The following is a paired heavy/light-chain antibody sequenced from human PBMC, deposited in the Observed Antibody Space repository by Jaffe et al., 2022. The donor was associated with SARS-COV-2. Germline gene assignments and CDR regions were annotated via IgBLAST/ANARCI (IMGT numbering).Heavy chain of an antibody. CDR1: GYSISSSNW. CDR2: IYYSGSI. V-gene: IGHV4-28*05. D-gene: IGHD1-26*01. CDR3: ARSESGSPRDAFDI. J-gene: IGHJ3*02. Sequence: QVQLQESGPGLVKPSDTLSLTCAVSGYSISSSNWWGWIRQPPGKGLEWIGYIYYSGSIYYNPSLKSRVTMSVDTSKNQFSLKLSSVTAVDTAVYYCARSESGSPRDAFDIWGQGTMVTVSS.
Light chain of an antibody. V-gene: IGLV1-47*01. Sequence: QSVLTQPPSASGTPGQRVTISCSGSSSNIGSNYVYWYQQLPGTAPKLLIYRNNQRPSGVPDRFSGSKSGTSASLAISGLRSEDEADYYCAAWDDSLRGVVFGGGTKLTVL. J-gene: IGLJ2*01. CDR3: AAWDDSLRGVV. CDR1: SSNIGSNY. CDR2: RNN.